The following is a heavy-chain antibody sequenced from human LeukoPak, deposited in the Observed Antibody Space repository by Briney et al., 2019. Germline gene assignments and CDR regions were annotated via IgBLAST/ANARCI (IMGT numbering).Heavy chain of an antibody. CDR3: ASTNSLDN. Sequence: RGSLRLSCAASGFTFSSYWMNWARQAPGKGLEWVANIKQDGSAKFYVDSVKGRFTISRDNAKNSLYLQMNSLRVDDTAVYYCASTNSLDNWGQGTLVTVSS. CDR1: GFTFSSYW. V-gene: IGHV3-7*01. D-gene: IGHD2-8*01. CDR2: IKQDGSAK. J-gene: IGHJ4*02.